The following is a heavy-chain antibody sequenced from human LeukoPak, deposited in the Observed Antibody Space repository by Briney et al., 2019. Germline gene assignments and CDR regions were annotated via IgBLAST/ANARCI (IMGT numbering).Heavy chain of an antibody. V-gene: IGHV1-69*05. Sequence: SVKVSCKASGGTFSSYAISWVRQAPGQGLEWMGRIIPIFGTANYAQKFQGRVTITTDESTSTAYMELSSLRSEDTAVYYCARVGSIAARPFDYWGQGTLVTVSS. J-gene: IGHJ4*02. CDR1: GGTFSSYA. CDR2: IIPIFGTA. CDR3: ARVGSIAARPFDY. D-gene: IGHD6-6*01.